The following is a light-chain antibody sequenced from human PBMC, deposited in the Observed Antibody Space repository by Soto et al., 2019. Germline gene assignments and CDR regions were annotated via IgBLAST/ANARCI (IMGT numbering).Light chain of an antibody. Sequence: QSVLTQPPSASGTPGQRVTISCSGSSSNIGSYTVNWYQQLPGTAPKLLIYSNNQRPSGVPDRFSGSKSGTSASLAIRGLQSEXXXXXYCAAWDDSLNGRGVFGTGTKVTVL. CDR3: AAWDDSLNGRGV. CDR1: SSNIGSYT. CDR2: SNN. J-gene: IGLJ1*01. V-gene: IGLV1-44*01.